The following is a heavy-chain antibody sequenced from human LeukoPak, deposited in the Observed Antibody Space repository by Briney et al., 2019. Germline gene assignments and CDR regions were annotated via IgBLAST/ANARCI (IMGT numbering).Heavy chain of an antibody. J-gene: IGHJ4*02. D-gene: IGHD2-2*01. CDR1: GGSFHGYY. CDR2: INHSGST. CDR3: ASLGYCSSTSCYGHYFDY. Sequence: SETLSLTCAVYGGSFHGYYWSWIRQPPGKGLEWIGEINHSGSTNYNPSLKSRVTISVDTSKNQFSLKLSSVTAADTAVYYCASLGYCSSTSCYGHYFDYWGQGTLVTVSS. V-gene: IGHV4-34*01.